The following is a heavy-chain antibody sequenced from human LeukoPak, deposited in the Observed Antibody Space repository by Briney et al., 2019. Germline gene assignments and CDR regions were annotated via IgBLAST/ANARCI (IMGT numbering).Heavy chain of an antibody. Sequence: GASVKVSCKASGYTFTGYYMHWVRQAPGQGLEWMGWINPNSGGTNCRVTMTRDTSISTAYMELSRLRSDDTAVYYCARDWGIVVVPAATGGFDPWGQGTLVTVSS. CDR1: GYTFTGYY. J-gene: IGHJ5*02. V-gene: IGHV1-2*02. CDR3: ARDWGIVVVPAATGGFDP. CDR2: INPNSGGT. D-gene: IGHD2-2*01.